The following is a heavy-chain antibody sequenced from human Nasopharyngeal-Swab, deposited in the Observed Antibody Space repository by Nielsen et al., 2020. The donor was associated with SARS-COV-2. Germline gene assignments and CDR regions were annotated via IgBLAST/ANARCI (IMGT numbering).Heavy chain of an antibody. CDR1: GFTFSDSA. CDR2: VRSKGNNYAT. Sequence: GESLKISCAASGFTFSDSAIHWVRQASGKGLEWVCSVRSKGNNYATAYSASVKGRFIIFRDDPTNTAYLQMNSLKTEDTAMDYCTRCGGGCYSGRDYWGQGTLVTVSS. V-gene: IGHV3-73*01. CDR3: TRCGGGCYSGRDY. J-gene: IGHJ4*02. D-gene: IGHD2-15*01.